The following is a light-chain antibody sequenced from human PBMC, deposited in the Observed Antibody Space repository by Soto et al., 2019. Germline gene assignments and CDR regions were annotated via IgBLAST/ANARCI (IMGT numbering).Light chain of an antibody. CDR2: DVS. J-gene: IGLJ2*01. V-gene: IGLV2-14*03. Sequence: SALTQPASVSGSPGQSITISCTGTSSDVGGYNYVSWYQQHPGKAPKLMIYDVSYRPSGVSNRFSGSKSDNTASLTISGLQAEDEADYFCNSYTGSSTLGVVFGGGTKLTVL. CDR1: SSDVGGYNY. CDR3: NSYTGSSTLGVV.